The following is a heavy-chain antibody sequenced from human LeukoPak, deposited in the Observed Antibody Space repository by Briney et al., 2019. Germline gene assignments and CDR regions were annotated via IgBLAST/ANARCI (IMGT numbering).Heavy chain of an antibody. CDR2: INHSGST. CDR3: ARDYCSSTSCWHHSGRDYFDY. Sequence: SETLSLTCAVYGGSFSGYYWSWIRQPPGKGLEWIGEINHSGSTNYNPSLKSRVTISVDTSKNQFSLKLSSVTAADTAVYYCARDYCSSTSCWHHSGRDYFDYWGQGTLVTVSS. D-gene: IGHD2-2*01. J-gene: IGHJ4*02. V-gene: IGHV4-34*01. CDR1: GGSFSGYY.